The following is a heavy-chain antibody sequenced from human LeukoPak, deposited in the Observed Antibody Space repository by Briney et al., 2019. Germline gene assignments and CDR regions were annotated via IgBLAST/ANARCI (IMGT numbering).Heavy chain of an antibody. D-gene: IGHD1-26*01. Sequence: GGSLRLSCAASGFTFSSYWMHLVRQAPGKGLVWVSRINTDGSSTSYADSVKGRFTISRDNAKDTVYLQMNSLRAEDTAVYYCARGRGSRWELLRFEGYFEYWGQGTLVTVSS. CDR1: GFTFSSYW. J-gene: IGHJ4*02. CDR3: ARGRGSRWELLRFEGYFEY. CDR2: INTDGSST. V-gene: IGHV3-74*01.